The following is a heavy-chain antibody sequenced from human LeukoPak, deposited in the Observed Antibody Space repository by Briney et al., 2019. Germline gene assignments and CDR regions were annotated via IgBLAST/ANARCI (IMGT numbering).Heavy chain of an antibody. V-gene: IGHV3-21*01. CDR2: ISSSSSYI. D-gene: IGHD6-19*01. CDR3: ARVLKEWLVPPYYFDY. J-gene: IGHJ4*02. Sequence: GGSLRLSCAASGFTFSSYSMNWVRQAPGKGLEWVSSISSSSSYIYYADSVKGRFTISRDNAKNSLYLQMNSLRTEDTAVYYCARVLKEWLVPPYYFDYWGQGTLVTVSS. CDR1: GFTFSSYS.